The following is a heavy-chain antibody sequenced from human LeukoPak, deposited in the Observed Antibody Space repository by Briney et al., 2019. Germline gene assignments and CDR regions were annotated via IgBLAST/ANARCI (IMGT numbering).Heavy chain of an antibody. V-gene: IGHV4-38-2*02. Sequence: SETLSLTCTVSGYSISSGYYWGWIRQPPGKGLEWIGSIYHSGSPYYNPSLKSRVTISVDTSKNQFSLKLSAVTAADTAVYYLARGEYYYDENWFDPWGQGTLATVCS. J-gene: IGHJ5*02. CDR2: IYHSGSP. D-gene: IGHD3-22*01. CDR1: GYSISSGYY. CDR3: ARGEYYYDENWFDP.